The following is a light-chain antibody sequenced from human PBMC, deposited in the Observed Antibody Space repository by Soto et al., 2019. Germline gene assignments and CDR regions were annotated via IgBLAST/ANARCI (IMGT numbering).Light chain of an antibody. CDR3: QHFSTSPPGT. Sequence: EIVLTQSPGTLSLSPGERATLSCRASQSVSSDNLAWYQQKPGQAPRVLIYGTSSRANGIPDRFSGSGYGTDFTLTISRLEPEDFAVYYCQHFSTSPPGTFGQGTKV. CDR1: QSVSSDN. V-gene: IGKV3-20*01. J-gene: IGKJ1*01. CDR2: GTS.